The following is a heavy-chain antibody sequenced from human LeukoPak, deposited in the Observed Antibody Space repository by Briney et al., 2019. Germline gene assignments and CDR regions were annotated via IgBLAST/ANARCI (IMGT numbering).Heavy chain of an antibody. CDR2: IYTRANA. CDR1: GASINEYY. Sequence: SETLSLTSTVSGASINEYYWSWIRQPAGKGLEWIGRIYTRANADYAPSLKSRVTMSADPSKNQLSLKLTSVTAADTAVYYCARALTGAFRIGAFDIWGQGTLVTVSS. CDR3: ARALTGAFRIGAFDI. D-gene: IGHD7-27*01. V-gene: IGHV4-4*07. J-gene: IGHJ3*02.